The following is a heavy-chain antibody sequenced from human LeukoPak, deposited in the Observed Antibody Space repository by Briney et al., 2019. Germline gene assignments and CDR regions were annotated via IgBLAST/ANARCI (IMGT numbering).Heavy chain of an antibody. Sequence: GGSLRLSCAASGFTFSNAWMSWVRQAPGKGLEWVGRIKSKTDGGTTDYAAPVKGRFTISRDDSKNTLYLQMNSLKTEDTAVYYCTTGYDVWRMNYYYYYMDVWGKGTTVTVSS. D-gene: IGHD3-3*01. CDR1: GFTFSNAW. CDR2: IKSKTDGGTT. J-gene: IGHJ6*03. V-gene: IGHV3-15*01. CDR3: TTGYDVWRMNYYYYYMDV.